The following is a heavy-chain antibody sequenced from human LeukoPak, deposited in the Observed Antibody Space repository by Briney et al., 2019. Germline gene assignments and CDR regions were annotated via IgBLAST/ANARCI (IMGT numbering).Heavy chain of an antibody. CDR3: ARDPSVGGFSGSELDF. CDR2: ISYNGEQT. J-gene: IGHJ4*02. Sequence: GGSLRLSCAGSGFTFSQYFMHWVRQAPGKGLEYLSVISYNGEQTYYSKSVKGRFTISRDNSKNMLYLQMGSLRPEDTAAYFCARDPSVGGFSGSELDFWGQGTLVTVSS. D-gene: IGHD3-22*01. CDR1: GFTFSQYF. V-gene: IGHV3-64*01.